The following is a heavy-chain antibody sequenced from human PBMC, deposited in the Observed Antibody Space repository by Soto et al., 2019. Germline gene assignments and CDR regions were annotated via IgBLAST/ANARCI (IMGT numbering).Heavy chain of an antibody. J-gene: IGHJ4*02. D-gene: IGHD3-10*01. V-gene: IGHV4-34*01. CDR1: GGAFSGYY. Sequence: QVQLQQRGAGLLKPSETLSLTCAVYGGAFSGYYWTWIRQPPGTGLEWIGEINHSGSTNYNPSLKSRVPISVDTSKRQFSLKLTSVTAADPAVYCCARDKITASFDYWGQGTRVTVSS. CDR2: INHSGST. CDR3: ARDKITASFDY.